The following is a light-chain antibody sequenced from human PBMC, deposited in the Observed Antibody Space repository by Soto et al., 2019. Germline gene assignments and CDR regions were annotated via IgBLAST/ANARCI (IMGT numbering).Light chain of an antibody. CDR2: GAS. Sequence: DIQMTQSPSSLSASVGDRVTITCRASQGISKYLAWYQQKAGKVPKLLIYGASTLHSGVPSRFGGTGSGTDFTLTINSLQPEDVAVYYCQQYGSSPRTFGQGTKVEIK. J-gene: IGKJ1*01. CDR3: QQYGSSPRT. CDR1: QGISKY. V-gene: IGKV1-27*01.